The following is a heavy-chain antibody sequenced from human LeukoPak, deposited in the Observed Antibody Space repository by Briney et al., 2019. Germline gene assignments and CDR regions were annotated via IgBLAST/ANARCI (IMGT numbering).Heavy chain of an antibody. CDR2: IWYDGSNK. CDR3: ARDRGYCSGGSCNYYYMDV. J-gene: IGHJ6*03. V-gene: IGHV3-33*01. D-gene: IGHD2-15*01. CDR1: GFTFSNYG. Sequence: GGSLRLSCAASGFTFSNYGMHWVRQAPGKGLEWVAVIWYDGSNKYYADSVKGRFTISRDNSKNTLYLQMNSLRAEDTAVYYCARDRGYCSGGSCNYYYMDVWGKGTTVTVSS.